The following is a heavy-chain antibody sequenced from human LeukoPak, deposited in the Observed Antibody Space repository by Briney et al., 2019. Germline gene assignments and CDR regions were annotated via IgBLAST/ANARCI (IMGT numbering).Heavy chain of an antibody. CDR3: ARGTAYCGGDCDYYYYYMDV. CDR2: ISSSSSYI. D-gene: IGHD2-21*02. J-gene: IGHJ6*03. V-gene: IGHV3-21*01. CDR1: GFTFSSYS. Sequence: PGGSLRLSCAASGFTFSSYSMNWVRQAPGKGLEWVSSISSSSSYIYYADSVKGRFTISRDNAKNSLYLQMNSLRAEDTAVYYCARGTAYCGGDCDYYYYYMDVWGKGTTVTISS.